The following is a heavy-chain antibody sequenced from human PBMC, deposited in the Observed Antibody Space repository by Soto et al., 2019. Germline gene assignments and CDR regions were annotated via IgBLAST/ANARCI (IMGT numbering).Heavy chain of an antibody. Sequence: EVQLVESGGGLAKPGGSLRLSCAASGFTFSSYSMNWVRQAPGKGLEWVSSISSSSSYIYYADSVKGRFTISRDNAKNSLYLQMNSLRAEDTAVYYCARVCIAAATTYYYYGMDVWGQGTTVTVSS. CDR3: ARVCIAAATTYYYYGMDV. J-gene: IGHJ6*02. D-gene: IGHD6-13*01. CDR1: GFTFSSYS. CDR2: ISSSSSYI. V-gene: IGHV3-21*01.